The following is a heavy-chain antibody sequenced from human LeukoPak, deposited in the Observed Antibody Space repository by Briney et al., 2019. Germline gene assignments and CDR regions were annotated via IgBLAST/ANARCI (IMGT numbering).Heavy chain of an antibody. V-gene: IGHV4-34*01. D-gene: IGHD3-10*01. CDR2: INHSGST. CDR1: GGSFSGYY. Sequence: SETLSLTCAVYGGSFSGYYWSWIRQPPGKGLEWIEEINHSGSTNYNPSLKSRVTISVDTSKNQFSLKLSSVTAADTAVYYCARGWRYYYDSGSYYLDYWGQGTLVTVSS. CDR3: ARGWRYYYDSGSYYLDY. J-gene: IGHJ4*02.